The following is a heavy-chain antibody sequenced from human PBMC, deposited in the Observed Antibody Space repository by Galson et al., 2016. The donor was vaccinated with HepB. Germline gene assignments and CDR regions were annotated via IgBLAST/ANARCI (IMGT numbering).Heavy chain of an antibody. CDR1: GFIFSDYD. V-gene: IGHV3-13*01. CDR3: ARALHGGGGGSSDTVAVPSAMDH. CDR2: IDSAGDT. D-gene: IGHD2-2*01. J-gene: IGHJ4*01. Sequence: SLRLSCAAPGFIFSDYDMHWVRQVTGKSLEWVSAIDSAGDTFYPGSVKGRFTISRENAKNSLYLQMNGLRAGDTAVYYWARALHGGGGGSSDTVAVPSAMDHWGHGTLVTVSS.